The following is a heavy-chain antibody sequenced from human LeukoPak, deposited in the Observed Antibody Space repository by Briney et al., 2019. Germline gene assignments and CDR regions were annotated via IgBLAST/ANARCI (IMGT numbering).Heavy chain of an antibody. CDR1: DDSIRSYY. CDR2: IDYSGST. D-gene: IGHD1-14*01. J-gene: IGHJ4*01. Sequence: PSETLSLTCTVFDDSIRSYYWSWIRQPPGKGLEWIGYIDYSGSTNYNPSLESRVTMSVDTSKNQFSLRLRSVTAADTAVYYCARGFAVGITHLYFDCWGHGILLTVSS. V-gene: IGHV4-59*01. CDR3: ARGFAVGITHLYFDC.